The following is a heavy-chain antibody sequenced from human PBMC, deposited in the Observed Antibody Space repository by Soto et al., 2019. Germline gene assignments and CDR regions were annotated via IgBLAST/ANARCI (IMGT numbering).Heavy chain of an antibody. CDR1: GYTFSKYG. Sequence: QVHLVQSGAEVKKPGASVRVSCKASGYTFSKYGISWVRQAPGQGLEWMGWISAYSGKTNYAQSPQVSVTMTTDTSTNTAYMELMSLTSDDTAVYYCARTGELRLDSWGQGTLVTVSS. CDR3: ARTGELRLDS. J-gene: IGHJ4*02. D-gene: IGHD1-7*01. CDR2: ISAYSGKT. V-gene: IGHV1-18*01.